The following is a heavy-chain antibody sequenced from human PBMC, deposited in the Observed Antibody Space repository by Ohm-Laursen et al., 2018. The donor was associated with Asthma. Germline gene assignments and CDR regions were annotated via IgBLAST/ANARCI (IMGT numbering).Heavy chain of an antibody. Sequence: SLRLSCAASGFTFRSYAMHWVRQAPGKGLEGVAVISYDGSNKYYADSVKGRFTISRDNSKNTLYLQMNSLRAEDTAVYYCAKDLGIAARPSDYYYGMDVWGQGTTVTVSS. CDR3: AKDLGIAARPSDYYYGMDV. J-gene: IGHJ6*02. CDR2: ISYDGSNK. D-gene: IGHD6-6*01. CDR1: GFTFRSYA. V-gene: IGHV3-30*04.